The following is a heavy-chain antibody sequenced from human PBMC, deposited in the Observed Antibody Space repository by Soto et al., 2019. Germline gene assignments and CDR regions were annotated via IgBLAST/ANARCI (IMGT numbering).Heavy chain of an antibody. CDR2: IFYTGNT. D-gene: IGHD3-3*01. Sequence: GGYYRSSIQQPPGKGLEWIGFIFYTGNTYYNPSLKSRVTISVDTSKNQFSLNLSSVTAADTALYYCARVVYYGRHFESWCRGTLVTVSS. CDR3: ARVVYYGRHFES. CDR1: GGYY. V-gene: IGHV4-30-4*01. J-gene: IGHJ4*01.